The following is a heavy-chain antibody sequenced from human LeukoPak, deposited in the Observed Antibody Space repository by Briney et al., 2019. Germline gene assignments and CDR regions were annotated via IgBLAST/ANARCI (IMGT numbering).Heavy chain of an antibody. Sequence: GGSLRLSCAASGFTVSSNYMSWVRQAPGKGLEWVSVIYSGGSTYYADSVKGRFTISRDNSKNTLYLQMNSLRAEDTAVYYCARQWLSLAAFDIWGQGTMVTVSS. CDR1: GFTVSSNY. CDR2: IYSGGST. CDR3: ARQWLSLAAFDI. V-gene: IGHV3-66*04. J-gene: IGHJ3*02. D-gene: IGHD6-19*01.